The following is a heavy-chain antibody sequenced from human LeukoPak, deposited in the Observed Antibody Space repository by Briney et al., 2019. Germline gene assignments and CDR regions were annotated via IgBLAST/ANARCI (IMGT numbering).Heavy chain of an antibody. CDR1: GFTFSSYG. D-gene: IGHD3-10*02. CDR3: AELGITMIGGV. Sequence: GGSLRLSCAASGFTFSSYGMHWVRQAPGKGLEWVSSISSSSSYIFYADSVKGRFTMSRDNAKKSLFLQMNSLRAEDTAVYYCAELGITMIGGVWGKGTTVTISS. V-gene: IGHV3-21*01. J-gene: IGHJ6*04. CDR2: ISSSSSYI.